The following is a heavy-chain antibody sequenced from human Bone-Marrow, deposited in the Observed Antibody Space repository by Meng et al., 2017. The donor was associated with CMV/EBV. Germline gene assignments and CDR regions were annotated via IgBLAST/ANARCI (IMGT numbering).Heavy chain of an antibody. Sequence: GESLKISCAASGFTFSSYGMHWVRQAPGKGLEWVAFIRYDGSNKYYADSVKGRFTISRDNSKNTLYLQMNSLRAEDTAVYYCASWSPESHGMDVWGQGTTVTFSS. J-gene: IGHJ6*02. CDR1: GFTFSSYG. D-gene: IGHD2-15*01. CDR2: IRYDGSNK. V-gene: IGHV3-30*02. CDR3: ASWSPESHGMDV.